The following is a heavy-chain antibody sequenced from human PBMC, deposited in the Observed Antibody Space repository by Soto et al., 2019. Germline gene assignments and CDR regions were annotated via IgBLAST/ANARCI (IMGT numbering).Heavy chain of an antibody. CDR2: IKGDGSIT. J-gene: IGHJ6*03. D-gene: IGHD3-10*01. V-gene: IGHV3-74*01. CDR3: ARGASGRYYRDV. Sequence: DEQVVESGGGLVQPGGSLRLSCTASGFTFSNYWIHWVRQASGKGLVWVSRIKGDGSITNYADSVRGRFSISRDNAKNPVYLQMDSLRAEDTAVYYCARGASGRYYRDVWGKGTTVTVS. CDR1: GFTFSNYW.